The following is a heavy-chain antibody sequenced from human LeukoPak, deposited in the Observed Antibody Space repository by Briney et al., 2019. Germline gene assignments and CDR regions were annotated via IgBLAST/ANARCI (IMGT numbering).Heavy chain of an antibody. Sequence: SLRVCCKASVYTFTGYYMHWVRQAPGQGLEWMGWINANRAEPNYAQTSKGRVTMTRDKPMSTPYMEFTRLNSVYPPVYYSATGVDMIWFALQSWGQETLVRVSS. CDR1: VYTFTGYY. CDR2: INANRAEP. D-gene: IGHD3-10*01. J-gene: IGHJ5*02. V-gene: IGHV1-2*02. CDR3: ATGVDMIWFALQS.